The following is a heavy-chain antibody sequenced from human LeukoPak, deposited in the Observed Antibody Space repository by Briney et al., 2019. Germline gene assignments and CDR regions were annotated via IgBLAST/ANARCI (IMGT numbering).Heavy chain of an antibody. J-gene: IGHJ4*02. V-gene: IGHV1-69*05. CDR1: GGTFSSYA. D-gene: IGHD2-15*01. CDR3: ARESTSPIYCSGGSCYV. Sequence: ASVKVSCKASGGTFSSYAISWVRQAPGQGLEWMGRIIPIFGTANYAQKFQGRVTITTDESTSTAYLELSSLRSEDTAVYYCARESTSPIYCSGGSCYVWGQGTLVTVSS. CDR2: IIPIFGTA.